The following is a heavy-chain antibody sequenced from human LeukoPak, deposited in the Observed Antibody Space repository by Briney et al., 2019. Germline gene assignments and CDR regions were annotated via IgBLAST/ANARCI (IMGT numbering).Heavy chain of an antibody. J-gene: IGHJ4*02. CDR3: AKALYGGNTV. D-gene: IGHD4-23*01. V-gene: IGHV3-23*01. CDR2: ISGNGVTT. CDR1: GFTFSTYA. Sequence: PGGSLTLSCAASGFTFSTYAMGWVRQAPGEGLRWVSSISGNGVTTYYADSVKGRFTISRDNSKNTLYLQMNSLRAEDTALYYCAKALYGGNTVWGQGTLVTASS.